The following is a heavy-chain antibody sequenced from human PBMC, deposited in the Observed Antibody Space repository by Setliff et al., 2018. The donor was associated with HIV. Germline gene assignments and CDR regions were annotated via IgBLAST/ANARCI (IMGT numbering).Heavy chain of an antibody. CDR2: INHSGST. J-gene: IGHJ3*02. V-gene: IGHV4-34*01. D-gene: IGHD3-22*01. CDR3: ARGVPPDLYYDSSHGYDAFDI. Sequence: FSGYYWSWIRQPPGKGLEWIGEINHSGSTNYNPSLKSRVTISVDTSKNQFSLKLSSVTAADTAVYYCARGVPPDLYYDSSHGYDAFDIWGQGTMVTVSS. CDR1: FSGYY.